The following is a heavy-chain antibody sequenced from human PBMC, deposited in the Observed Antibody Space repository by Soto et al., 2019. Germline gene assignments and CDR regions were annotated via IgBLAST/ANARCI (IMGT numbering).Heavy chain of an antibody. CDR2: MNPNRTNT. Sequence: ASVKVSCKASGYTFTTYDINWARQAPGQGLEWMGWMNPNRTNTGYAEKFQGRVTMTRDTSISTAYMELSSLRYDDTAVYYCVRGGFLSHDHVIIAPATLGFDPWGQGTLVTVSS. V-gene: IGHV1-8*01. CDR1: GYTFTTYD. D-gene: IGHD2-2*01. J-gene: IGHJ5*02. CDR3: VRGGFLSHDHVIIAPATLGFDP.